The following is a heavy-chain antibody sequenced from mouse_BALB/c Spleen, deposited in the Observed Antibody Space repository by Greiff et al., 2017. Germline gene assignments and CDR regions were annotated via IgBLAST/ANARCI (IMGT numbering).Heavy chain of an antibody. CDR1: GFTFSSYA. D-gene: IGHD1-1*01. J-gene: IGHJ2*01. CDR2: ISSGGST. Sequence: EVKLVESGGGLVKPGGSLKLSCAASGFTFSSYAMSWVRQTPEKRLEWVASISSGGSTYYPDSVKGRFTISRDNARNILYLQMSSLRSEDTAMYYCAKDPFITTVEYFDYWGQGTTLTVSS. CDR3: AKDPFITTVEYFDY. V-gene: IGHV5-6-5*01.